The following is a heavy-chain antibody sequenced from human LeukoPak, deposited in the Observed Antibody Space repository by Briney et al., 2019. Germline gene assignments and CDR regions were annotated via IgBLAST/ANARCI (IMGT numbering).Heavy chain of an antibody. J-gene: IGHJ5*02. CDR1: GDSISSYY. D-gene: IGHD2-8*01. Sequence: EPSETLSLTCTVSGDSISSYYWSWIRQPPGKGLEWLGYIYYSGSTNYNPSLKSRVTISVDTSKNQFSLKLSSVTAADTAVYYCAGSGSLMVYANPFDPWGQGTLVTVSS. CDR2: IYYSGST. V-gene: IGHV4-59*01. CDR3: AGSGSLMVYANPFDP.